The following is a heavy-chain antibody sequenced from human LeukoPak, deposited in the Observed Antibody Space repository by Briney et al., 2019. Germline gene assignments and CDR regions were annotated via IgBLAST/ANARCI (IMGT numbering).Heavy chain of an antibody. CDR3: ARGFYYGSGTSDY. J-gene: IGHJ4*02. V-gene: IGHV1-8*01. D-gene: IGHD3-10*01. Sequence: ASVKVSCKASGGTLTSYTISWVRQAPGQGLEWMGWMNPNSGNTGYAQKFQGRVTMTRNTSISTAYMELSSLRSEDTAAYYCARGFYYGSGTSDYWGQGTLVTVSS. CDR1: GGTLTSYT. CDR2: MNPNSGNT.